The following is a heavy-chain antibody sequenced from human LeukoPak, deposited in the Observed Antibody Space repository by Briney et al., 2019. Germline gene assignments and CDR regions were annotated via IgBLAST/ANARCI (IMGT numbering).Heavy chain of an antibody. Sequence: ASVTVSCKASGYTFTSYGISWVRQAPGQGLEWMGGISAYNGNTNYPQKLQGRATMTTDTSTHTAYMELSGLTSDDTAGCYLPSCGYSYGETYYYYYGMDVWGQGTTVTVSS. CDR2: ISAYNGNT. D-gene: IGHD5-18*01. V-gene: IGHV1-18*01. J-gene: IGHJ6*02. CDR3: PSCGYSYGETYYYYYGMDV. CDR1: GYTFTSYG.